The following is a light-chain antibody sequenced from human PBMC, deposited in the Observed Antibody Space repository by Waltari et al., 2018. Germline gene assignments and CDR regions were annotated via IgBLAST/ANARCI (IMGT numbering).Light chain of an antibody. J-gene: IGKJ5*01. CDR2: WAS. V-gene: IGKV4-1*01. CDR3: QQYYSTPIT. Sequence: DIVMTQSPDSLAVSLGERATINCKSSQSVLYSSNNKNYLAWYQQKPGQPPKLLIYWASTRESGVPDRCSGSGSGTDFTLTISSRQAEDVAVYYCQQYYSTPITFGQGTRLEIK. CDR1: QSVLYSSNNKNY.